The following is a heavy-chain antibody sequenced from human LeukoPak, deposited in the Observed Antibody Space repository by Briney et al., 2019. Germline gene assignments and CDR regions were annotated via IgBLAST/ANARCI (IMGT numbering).Heavy chain of an antibody. V-gene: IGHV4-39*01. J-gene: IGHJ5*02. Sequence: PSETLSLTCTVSGGSISIRSYYWGWIRQPPGKGLEWIGSIYYSGSTYYNPSLKSRVTISVDTSKNQFSLKLGSVTAADTAVYYCARGGRATVTTWGQGTLVTVSS. D-gene: IGHD4-17*01. CDR3: ARGGRATVTT. CDR1: GGSISIRSYY. CDR2: IYYSGST.